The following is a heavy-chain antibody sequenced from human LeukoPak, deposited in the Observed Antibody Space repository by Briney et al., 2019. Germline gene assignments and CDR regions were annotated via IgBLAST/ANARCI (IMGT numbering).Heavy chain of an antibody. J-gene: IGHJ6*02. CDR2: INDDGSST. D-gene: IGHD3-3*02. Sequence: GGSLRLSCAASGFTFSSYWMYWVRQAPGKGLVWVSHINDDGSSTTYADSVKGRFTISRDIAKNTPYLQMNSLRAEDTAVYYCARVRRIDFYYYYGMDVWGQGTTVTVSS. V-gene: IGHV3-74*01. CDR1: GFTFSSYW. CDR3: ARVRRIDFYYYYGMDV.